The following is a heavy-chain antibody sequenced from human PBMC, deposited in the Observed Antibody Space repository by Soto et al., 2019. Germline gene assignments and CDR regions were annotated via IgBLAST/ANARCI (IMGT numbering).Heavy chain of an antibody. Sequence: GGSLRLSCAASGFTFSSYDMHWVRQAPGKGLEWVAVISYDENKREYTDSVKGRFTISRDNSKKTLYLQMNSLREEDTAVDYCARAMDTARASKDNWFDHWGQGT. CDR1: GFTFSSYD. V-gene: IGHV3-30-3*01. CDR2: ISYDENKR. J-gene: IGHJ5*02. D-gene: IGHD5-18*01. CDR3: ARAMDTARASKDNWFDH.